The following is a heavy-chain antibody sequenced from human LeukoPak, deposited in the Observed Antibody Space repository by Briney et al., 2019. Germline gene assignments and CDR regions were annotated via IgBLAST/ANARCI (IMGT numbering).Heavy chain of an antibody. D-gene: IGHD3-16*01. V-gene: IGHV3-7*03. J-gene: IGHJ6*02. Sequence: GSLRLSCAASGFTFSSYWMNWARLAPGKGLEWVASINYNGNVNYYVDSVKGRFTISRDNAKNSLYLQMSNLRAEDTAVYFCARGGGLDVWGQGATVTVSS. CDR1: GFTFSSYW. CDR3: ARGGGLDV. CDR2: INYNGNVN.